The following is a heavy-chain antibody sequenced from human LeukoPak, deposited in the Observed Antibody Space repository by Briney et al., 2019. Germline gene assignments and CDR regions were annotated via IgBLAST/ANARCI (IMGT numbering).Heavy chain of an antibody. CDR2: IKQDGSEK. J-gene: IGHJ5*02. CDR1: GFTFSSYA. Sequence: PGGSLRLSCAASGFTFSSYAMSWVRQAPGKGLEWVANIKQDGSEKYYVDSVKGRFTISRDNAKNSLYLQMNSLRVEDTAVYYCARLIFNYGDYGADWFDPWGQGTLVTVSS. CDR3: ARLIFNYGDYGADWFDP. V-gene: IGHV3-7*01. D-gene: IGHD4-17*01.